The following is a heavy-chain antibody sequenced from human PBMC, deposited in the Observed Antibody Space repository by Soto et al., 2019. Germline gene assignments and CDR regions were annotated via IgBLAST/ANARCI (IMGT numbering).Heavy chain of an antibody. V-gene: IGHV3-23*01. J-gene: IGHJ3*01. Sequence: GGSLRLSCAASGLIFTNYAMNWVRQAPGKGLEWVSVIGGRGNSAYYADSVQGRSTISRDNSKNTLSLQMSSLTADDTAIYYCVREGRGSFDFWGRGTMVTVSS. CDR2: IGGRGNSA. CDR1: GLIFTNYA. CDR3: VREGRGSFDF. D-gene: IGHD5-12*01.